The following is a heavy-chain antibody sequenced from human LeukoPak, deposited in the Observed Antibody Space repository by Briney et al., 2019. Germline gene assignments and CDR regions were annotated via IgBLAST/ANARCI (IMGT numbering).Heavy chain of an antibody. D-gene: IGHD5-18*01. CDR3: VRDVGYGDY. CDR2: IKQDGSGT. Sequence: PGGSLRLSCAASGFTFSTYWMTWVRQAPGKGLDWLATIKQDGSGTYYVDSVKGRFTISRDNAKNSLYLQMNSLRAEDTAAYYCVRDVGYGDYWGQGTLVTVSS. V-gene: IGHV3-7*01. CDR1: GFTFSTYW. J-gene: IGHJ4*02.